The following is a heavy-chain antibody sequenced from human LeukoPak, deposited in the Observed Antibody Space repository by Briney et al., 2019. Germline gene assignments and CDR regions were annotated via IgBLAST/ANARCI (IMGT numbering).Heavy chain of an antibody. J-gene: IGHJ4*02. D-gene: IGHD6-13*01. CDR1: GGSFSGYY. Sequence: SETLSLTCAVYGGSFSGYYWSWIRQPPGKGLEWIGEINHSGSTNYNPSLKSRVTISVDTSKNQFSLKLSSVTAADTAVYYCARVYRSSWVFDYWGQGTLVTVSS. CDR2: INHSGST. CDR3: ARVYRSSWVFDY. V-gene: IGHV4-34*01.